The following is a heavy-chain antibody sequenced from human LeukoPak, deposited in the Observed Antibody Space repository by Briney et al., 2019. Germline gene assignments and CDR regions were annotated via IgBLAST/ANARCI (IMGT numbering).Heavy chain of an antibody. CDR3: TTDPWHGDFNY. CDR2: IKSKTYGETT. Sequence: GGSLRLSCAASGFTFSNAWMSWVRQAPGKGLEWVGHIKSKTYGETTDYAAPVKGRFTISRGDSENTLYLQMSSLKTEDTAVYYCTTDPWHGDFNYWGQGTLVTVSS. J-gene: IGHJ4*02. V-gene: IGHV3-15*01. CDR1: GFTFSNAW. D-gene: IGHD4-17*01.